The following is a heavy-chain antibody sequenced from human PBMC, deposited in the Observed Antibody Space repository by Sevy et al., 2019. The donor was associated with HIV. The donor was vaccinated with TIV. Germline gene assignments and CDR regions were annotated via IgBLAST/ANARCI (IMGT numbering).Heavy chain of an antibody. V-gene: IGHV3-74*01. D-gene: IGHD3-16*01. CDR2: INSDGSST. CDR3: ARRTLGGSELLGSFDI. Sequence: GGSLRLSCAASGFTFSSYWMHWVRQAPGKGLVWVSRINSDGSSTLYADSVKGRFTISRDNAKNTLYLQMNSLRADDTAVYYCARRTLGGSELLGSFDIWGQGTMVTVSS. CDR1: GFTFSSYW. J-gene: IGHJ3*02.